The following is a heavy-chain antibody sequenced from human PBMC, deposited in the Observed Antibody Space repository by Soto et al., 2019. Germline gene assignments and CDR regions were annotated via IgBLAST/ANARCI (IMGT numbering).Heavy chain of an antibody. CDR1: GFTFSDYY. V-gene: IGHV3-11*01. Sequence: QVQLVESGGGLVKPGGSLRLSCAASGFTFSDYYMSWIRQAPGKGLEWVSYISSSGSIIYYADSVKGRFTISRDNAKNSLYLQMNSLRAEDTAVYYCARDQGIYYDILTGPKRGDYWGQGTLVTVSS. D-gene: IGHD3-9*01. J-gene: IGHJ4*02. CDR2: ISSSGSII. CDR3: ARDQGIYYDILTGPKRGDY.